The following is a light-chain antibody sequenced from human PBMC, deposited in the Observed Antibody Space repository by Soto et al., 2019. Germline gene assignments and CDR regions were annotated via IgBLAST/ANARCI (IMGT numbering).Light chain of an antibody. V-gene: IGKV1-5*01. CDR3: QQYNNYLYS. J-gene: IGKJ2*03. Sequence: DIQMTQSPSTLSASVGDRVTITCRACQSISRWLAWYQQKPGKAPKLLIYDASSLESGVPSRFSGSGSGTEFSLTISSLQPDDFATYYCQQYNNYLYSFGQGTKLEIK. CDR1: QSISRW. CDR2: DAS.